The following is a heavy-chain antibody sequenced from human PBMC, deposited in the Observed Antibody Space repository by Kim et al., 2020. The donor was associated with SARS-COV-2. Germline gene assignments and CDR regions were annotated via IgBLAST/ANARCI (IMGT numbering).Heavy chain of an antibody. CDR1: GFTFSSYG. Sequence: GGSLRLSCAASGFTFSSYGMHWVRQAPGKGLEWVAVIWYDGSNKYYADSVKGRFTISRDNSKNTLYLQMNSLRAEDTAVYYCAKDSGVGATRYGRFDYWGQGTLVTVSS. D-gene: IGHD1-26*01. CDR3: AKDSGVGATRYGRFDY. V-gene: IGHV3-33*06. CDR2: IWYDGSNK. J-gene: IGHJ4*02.